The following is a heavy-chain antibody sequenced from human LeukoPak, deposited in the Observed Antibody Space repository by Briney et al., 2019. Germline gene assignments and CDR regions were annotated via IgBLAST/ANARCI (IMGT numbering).Heavy chain of an antibody. CDR3: AKVNPTSSGFYPY. V-gene: IGHV3-11*06. D-gene: IGHD3-22*01. Sequence: GGSLRLSCAASGFTFSDYYMTWIRQAPGKGLEWVSYISGSSSNTNYADSVKGRFTISRDNAKNSLYLQMNSLRAEDTAVYYCAKVNPTSSGFYPYWGRGTLVSVSS. CDR2: ISGSSSNT. CDR1: GFTFSDYY. J-gene: IGHJ4*02.